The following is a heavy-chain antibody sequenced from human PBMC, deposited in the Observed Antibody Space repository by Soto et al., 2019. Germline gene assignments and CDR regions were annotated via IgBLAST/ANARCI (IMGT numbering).Heavy chain of an antibody. CDR1: GYTFTGYF. D-gene: IGHD2-15*01. CDR3: ARAKGDCIDTHCSRPWFDP. Sequence: QVQLVQSGAEVKKPGASVKVSCETSGYTFTGYFMHWLRQAPGQGLEWMGWINPNSGGTHYSQRFLGRVTMTRDTSASTVYMELSRLRSDDTAVYFCARAKGDCIDTHCSRPWFDPWGQGTQVTVSS. CDR2: INPNSGGT. V-gene: IGHV1-2*02. J-gene: IGHJ5*02.